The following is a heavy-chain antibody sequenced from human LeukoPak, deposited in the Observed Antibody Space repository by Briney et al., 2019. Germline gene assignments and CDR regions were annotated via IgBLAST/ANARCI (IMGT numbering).Heavy chain of an antibody. Sequence: PVKVSCKASGGTFSSYAISWVRQAPGQGLEWMGRIIPILGIANYAQKFQGRVTITADKSTSTAYMELSSLRSEDTAVYYCARPGYRWGDAFDIWGQGTMVTVSS. D-gene: IGHD5-18*01. CDR1: GGTFSSYA. CDR3: ARPGYRWGDAFDI. CDR2: IIPILGIA. V-gene: IGHV1-69*04. J-gene: IGHJ3*02.